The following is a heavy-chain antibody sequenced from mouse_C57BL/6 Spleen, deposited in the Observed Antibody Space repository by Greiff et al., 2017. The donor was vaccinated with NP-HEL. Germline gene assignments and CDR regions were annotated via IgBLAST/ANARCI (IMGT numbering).Heavy chain of an antibody. CDR1: GYSFTGYF. Sequence: VQLQQSGPELVKPGDSVKISCKASGYSFTGYFMNWVMQSHGKSLEWIGRINPYNGDTFYNQKFKGKATLTVDKSSSTAHMELRSLTSEDSAVYYCARKGAYSNYDAMDYWGQGTSVTVSS. CDR2: INPYNGDT. CDR3: ARKGAYSNYDAMDY. J-gene: IGHJ4*01. V-gene: IGHV1-20*01. D-gene: IGHD2-5*01.